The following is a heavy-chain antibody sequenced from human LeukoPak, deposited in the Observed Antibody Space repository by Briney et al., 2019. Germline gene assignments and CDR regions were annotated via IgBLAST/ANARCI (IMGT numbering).Heavy chain of an antibody. CDR3: ANLALPGGTGAGGTNDY. V-gene: IGHV3-23*01. Sequence: PGGSLRLSCAASGFTFSSYAMSWVRQAPGKGLEWVSAISGSGGSTYYADSVKGRFTISRDNSKNTLYLQMNSLRAEDTAVYYCANLALPGGTGAGGTNDYWGQGTLVTVSS. D-gene: IGHD3/OR15-3a*01. CDR2: ISGSGGST. CDR1: GFTFSSYA. J-gene: IGHJ4*02.